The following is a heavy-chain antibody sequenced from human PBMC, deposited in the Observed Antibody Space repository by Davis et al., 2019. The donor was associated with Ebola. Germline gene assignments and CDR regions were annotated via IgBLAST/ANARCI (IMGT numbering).Heavy chain of an antibody. D-gene: IGHD4-17*01. CDR1: GGSISSGGYY. CDR3: ARGSYGDFFDY. CDR2: IYYSGST. V-gene: IGHV4-61*08. J-gene: IGHJ4*02. Sequence: GSLRLSCTVSGGSISSGGYYWSWIRQHPGKGLEWIGYIYYSGSTNYNPSLKSRVTISVDTSKNQFSLKLSSVTAADTAVYYCARGSYGDFFDYWGQGTLVTVSS.